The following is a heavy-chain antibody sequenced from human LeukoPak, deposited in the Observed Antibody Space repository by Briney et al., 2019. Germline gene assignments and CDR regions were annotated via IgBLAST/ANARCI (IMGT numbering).Heavy chain of an antibody. CDR1: GYIFSTYG. D-gene: IGHD5-18*01. J-gene: IGHJ3*02. V-gene: IGHV1-18*01. Sequence: ASVKVSCKASGYIFSTYGISWVRQAPGQGLEWMGWISAYNGNTNYAQKLQGRVTMTTDTSTSTAYMDLRNLRSDDTAVYYCARDGYGASGTPFDIWGQGTMATVSS. CDR2: ISAYNGNT. CDR3: ARDGYGASGTPFDI.